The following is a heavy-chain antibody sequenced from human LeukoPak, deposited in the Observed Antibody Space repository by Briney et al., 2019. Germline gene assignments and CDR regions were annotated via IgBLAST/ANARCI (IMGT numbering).Heavy chain of an antibody. J-gene: IGHJ4*02. V-gene: IGHV3-23*01. D-gene: IGHD4-17*01. Sequence: GGSLRLSCAASGFTFNNYAMNWVRQAPGKGLEWVSSISGGGETTYYADSAKGRFTISRDNSQNTLYLQMNSLRAEDTAVHYCARDYADYVGYFCFDYWGQGTLVTVSS. CDR3: ARDYADYVGYFCFDY. CDR1: GFTFNNYA. CDR2: ISGGGETT.